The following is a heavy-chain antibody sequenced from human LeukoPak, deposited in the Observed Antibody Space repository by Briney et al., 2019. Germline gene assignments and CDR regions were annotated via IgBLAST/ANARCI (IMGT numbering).Heavy chain of an antibody. CDR1: GGSINAYY. CDR3: ARDLGYCSSITCYWLDP. D-gene: IGHD2-2*01. CDR2: IYHTGST. J-gene: IGHJ5*02. V-gene: IGHV4-59*01. Sequence: PSETLSLTCTVSGGSINAYYWSWIRQPPGKGLEWIGYIYHTGSTNYNPSLQSRVSISLDTSKNQFSLKLSSVTAADTAVYYCARDLGYCSSITCYWLDPWGQGTLVTVS.